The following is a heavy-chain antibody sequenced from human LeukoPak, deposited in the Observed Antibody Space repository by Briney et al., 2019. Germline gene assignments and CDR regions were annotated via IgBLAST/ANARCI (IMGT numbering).Heavy chain of an antibody. CDR3: ARDRWCGVDCYSWRYFDL. CDR1: GFTFSSYA. D-gene: IGHD2-21*02. V-gene: IGHV3-30-3*01. J-gene: IGHJ2*01. CDR2: ISYDGSNK. Sequence: GGSLRLSCAASGFTFSSYAMHWVRQAPGKGLEWVAVISYDGSNKYYADSVKGRFTISRDNSKNTLYLQMNSLRAEDTAVYYCARDRWCGVDCYSWRYFDLWGRGTLVTVSS.